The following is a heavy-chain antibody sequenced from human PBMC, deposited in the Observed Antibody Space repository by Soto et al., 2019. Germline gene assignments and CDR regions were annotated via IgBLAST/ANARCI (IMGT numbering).Heavy chain of an antibody. D-gene: IGHD3-3*01. Sequence: QVQLVQSGAEVKKPGASVKVSCKASGYTFTSYGISWVRQAPGQGLEWMGWISAYNGNTNYAQKLQGRVTMTTDTSTSTADMELRSLRSDDTAVYYCARGTYYDFWSGYYTSYYFDYWGQGTLVTVSS. CDR3: ARGTYYDFWSGYYTSYYFDY. J-gene: IGHJ4*02. CDR2: ISAYNGNT. V-gene: IGHV1-18*01. CDR1: GYTFTSYG.